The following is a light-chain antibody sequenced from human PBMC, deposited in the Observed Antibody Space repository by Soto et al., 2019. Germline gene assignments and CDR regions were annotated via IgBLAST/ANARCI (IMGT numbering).Light chain of an antibody. CDR1: QSLLHSNGNNY. Sequence: DIVMTQSPLSLPVTPGEPASISCRSSQSLLHSNGNNYLDWYLQKPGQSPQLLLYLASNRASGVPDRFSGSGSGTEFTLTISSLQSEDFAVYSCQQYNSWPPTFGQGTKVEIK. V-gene: IGKV2-28*01. CDR2: LAS. J-gene: IGKJ1*01. CDR3: QQYNSWPPT.